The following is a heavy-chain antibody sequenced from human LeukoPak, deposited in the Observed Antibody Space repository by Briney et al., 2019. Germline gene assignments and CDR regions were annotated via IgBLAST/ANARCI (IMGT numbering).Heavy chain of an antibody. V-gene: IGHV3-66*01. Sequence: GGSLILACAASGFTVSSNCMSWVRQAPGKGLEWVSVIYSGGSTYYADSVKGRFTISRDNSKNTLYLQMNSLRAEDTAVYYCARGRRIKYYYGSGSYYPNWFDPWGEATLVTVSS. D-gene: IGHD3-10*01. CDR1: GFTVSSNC. CDR3: ARGRRIKYYYGSGSYYPNWFDP. J-gene: IGHJ5*02. CDR2: IYSGGST.